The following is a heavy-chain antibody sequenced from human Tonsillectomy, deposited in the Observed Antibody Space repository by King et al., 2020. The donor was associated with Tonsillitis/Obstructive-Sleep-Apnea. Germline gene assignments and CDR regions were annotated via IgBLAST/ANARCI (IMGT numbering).Heavy chain of an antibody. CDR3: ARSSYGDYPIDY. Sequence: QLQESGPGLVKPSETLSLTCTVSGGSISSYYWSWIRQPPGKGLEWIGYIYYSGSTNYNPSLKSRVTISVDTSKNQFSLKLSSVTAADTAVYYCARSSYGDYPIDYWGQGTRVTVSS. J-gene: IGHJ4*02. CDR2: IYYSGST. CDR1: GGSISSYY. V-gene: IGHV4-59*01. D-gene: IGHD4-17*01.